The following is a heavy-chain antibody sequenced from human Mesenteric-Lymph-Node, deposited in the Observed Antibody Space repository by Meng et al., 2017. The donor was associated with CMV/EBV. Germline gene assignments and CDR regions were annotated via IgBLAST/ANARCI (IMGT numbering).Heavy chain of an antibody. CDR3: ARGVSRATTPGY. CDR2: INPNGGGT. V-gene: IGHV1-2*06. CDR1: GYTLTAYY. D-gene: IGHD1-26*01. J-gene: IGHJ4*02. Sequence: ASVKVSCKASGYTLTAYYIHWVRQAPGQGLEWMGRINPNGGGTNYAQKFQGRVTMTRDTSISTAYMELSRLRSDDTAVYYCARGVSRATTPGYWGQGTLVTVSS.